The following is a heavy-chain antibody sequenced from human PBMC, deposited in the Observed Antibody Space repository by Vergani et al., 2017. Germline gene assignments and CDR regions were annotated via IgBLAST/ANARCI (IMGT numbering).Heavy chain of an antibody. CDR3: ARDRELGYGDPDAFDI. CDR1: GGTFSSYA. CDR2: IIPIFGTA. D-gene: IGHD4-17*01. Sequence: QVQLVQSGAEVKKPGSSVKVSCKASGGTFSSYAISWVRQAPGQGLEWMGGIIPIFGTANYAQKFQGRVTITADESTSTPYMELSSLRSEDTAVYYCARDRELGYGDPDAFDIWGQGTMVTVSS. V-gene: IGHV1-69*12. J-gene: IGHJ3*02.